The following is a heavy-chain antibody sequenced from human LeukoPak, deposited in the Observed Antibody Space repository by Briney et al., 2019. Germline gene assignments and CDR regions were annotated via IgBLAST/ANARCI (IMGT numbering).Heavy chain of an antibody. CDR3: ARTNYGDYPFDY. Sequence: GGSLRLSCAASGFIVSSNYMSSVRQAPGKGLEWVSVIYNGGTTQYADSVKDRFTISRDDSRSTLYLQMNSLRAEDTAVYYGARTNYGDYPFDYWGHGTLVTVSS. CDR2: IYNGGTT. V-gene: IGHV3-53*01. CDR1: GFIVSSNY. J-gene: IGHJ4*01. D-gene: IGHD4-17*01.